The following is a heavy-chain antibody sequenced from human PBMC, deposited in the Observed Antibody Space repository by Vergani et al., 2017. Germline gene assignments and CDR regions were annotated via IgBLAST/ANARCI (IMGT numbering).Heavy chain of an antibody. CDR3: ARGTYYDFWSGLVWFDP. J-gene: IGHJ5*02. V-gene: IGHV1-8*01. Sequence: QVQLVQSGAEVKKPGASVKVSCKASDYTFTSYDINWVRQATGQGLEWMGWMNPNSGNTGYAQKFQGRVTMTRNTSISTAYMELSSLRSEDTAVYYCARGTYYDFWSGLVWFDPWGQGTLVTVSS. D-gene: IGHD3-3*01. CDR2: MNPNSGNT. CDR1: DYTFTSYD.